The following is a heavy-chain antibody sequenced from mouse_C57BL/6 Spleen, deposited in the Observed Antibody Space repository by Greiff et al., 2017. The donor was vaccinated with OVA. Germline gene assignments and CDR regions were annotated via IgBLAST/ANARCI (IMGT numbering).Heavy chain of an antibody. CDR3: ARRTGTDYYAMDY. J-gene: IGHJ4*01. D-gene: IGHD4-1*01. CDR2: IDPSDSYT. V-gene: IGHV1-50*01. CDR1: GYTFTSYW. Sequence: QVQLKQPGAELVKPGASVKLSCKASGYTFTSYWMQWVKQRPGQGLEWIGEIDPSDSYTNYNQKFKGKATLTVDTSSSTAYMQLSSLTSEDSAVYYCARRTGTDYYAMDYWGQGTSVTVSS.